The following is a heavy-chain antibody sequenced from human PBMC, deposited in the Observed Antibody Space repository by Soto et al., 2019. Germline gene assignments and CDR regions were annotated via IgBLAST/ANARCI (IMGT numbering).Heavy chain of an antibody. CDR1: GGSISSSNW. CDR3: ARDRDWNHYYGMDV. V-gene: IGHV4-4*02. CDR2: IYHSGST. Sequence: SETLSLTCAVSGGSISSSNWWSWVRQPPGKGLEWIGEIYHSGSTNYNPSLKSRVTISVDKSKNQFSLKLSSVTAADTAVHYCARDRDWNHYYGMDVWGQGTTVTVSS. D-gene: IGHD1-1*01. J-gene: IGHJ6*02.